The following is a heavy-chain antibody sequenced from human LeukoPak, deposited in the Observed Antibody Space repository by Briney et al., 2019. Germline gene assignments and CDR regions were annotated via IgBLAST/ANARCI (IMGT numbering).Heavy chain of an antibody. Sequence: GGSLRLSCAASGFIVNDNYMTWVRQAPGKGLEWVSIIYSGGNTKYADSVKGRFTISRDNAKNSLYLQMNSLRAEDTAVYYCARDPLGSRGYFDYWGQGTLVTVSS. J-gene: IGHJ4*02. CDR1: GFIVNDNY. CDR3: ARDPLGSRGYFDY. D-gene: IGHD2-15*01. CDR2: IYSGGNT. V-gene: IGHV3-66*01.